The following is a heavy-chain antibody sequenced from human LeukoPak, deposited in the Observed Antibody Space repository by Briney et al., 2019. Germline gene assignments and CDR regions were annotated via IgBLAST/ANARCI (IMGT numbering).Heavy chain of an antibody. V-gene: IGHV4-31*03. CDR3: AREVRGVITYYFDY. J-gene: IGHJ4*02. Sequence: SQTLSLTCTVSGGSISSGGYYWSWIRQHPGKGLEWIGYIYYSGSTYYNPSLKSRVTISVDTSKNQFSLKLSSVTAADTAVYYCAREVRGVITYYFDYWGQGTLVTVSS. CDR1: GGSISSGGYY. D-gene: IGHD3-10*01. CDR2: IYYSGST.